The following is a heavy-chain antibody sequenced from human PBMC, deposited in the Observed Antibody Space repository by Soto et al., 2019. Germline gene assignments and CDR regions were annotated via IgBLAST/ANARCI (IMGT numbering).Heavy chain of an antibody. CDR1: GFTFSSYS. CDR3: ARGYGGMGV. Sequence: GGSLILSCAASGFTFSSYSMNWVRQAPGKGLEWVSYISSSSSTIYYADSVKGRFTISRDNAKNSLYLQMNSLRDGDTAIYYCARGYGGMGVWGQGTTVTVSS. D-gene: IGHD3-16*01. CDR2: ISSSSSTI. J-gene: IGHJ6*02. V-gene: IGHV3-48*02.